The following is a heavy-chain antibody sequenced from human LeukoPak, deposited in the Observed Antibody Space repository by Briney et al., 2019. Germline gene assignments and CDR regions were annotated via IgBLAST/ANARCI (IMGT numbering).Heavy chain of an antibody. CDR1: GYTFTSYY. Sequence: ASVKVSCKASGYTFTSYYMHWVRQAPGQGLEWMGIINPSGGSTSYAQKFQGRVTMTRDTSTSTAYMELSSLRSEDTAVYYCARDFIGYYDILTDENYYYYGMDVWGQGTTVTVSS. J-gene: IGHJ6*02. CDR2: INPSGGST. CDR3: ARDFIGYYDILTDENYYYYGMDV. D-gene: IGHD3-9*01. V-gene: IGHV1-46*01.